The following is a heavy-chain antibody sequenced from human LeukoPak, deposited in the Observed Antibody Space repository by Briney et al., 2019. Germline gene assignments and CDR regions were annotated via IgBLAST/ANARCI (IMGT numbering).Heavy chain of an antibody. Sequence: PGGSLRLSCAASGFTFSSYSIYWVRQAPGKGLEWVAFIRYDGSNKYYADSVKGRFTISRDNSKNTLYLQMNSLRAEDTAVYYCAKGDWDIVVVPAAHHFDYWGQGTLVTVSS. V-gene: IGHV3-30*02. J-gene: IGHJ4*02. CDR3: AKGDWDIVVVPAAHHFDY. CDR1: GFTFSSYS. D-gene: IGHD2-2*01. CDR2: IRYDGSNK.